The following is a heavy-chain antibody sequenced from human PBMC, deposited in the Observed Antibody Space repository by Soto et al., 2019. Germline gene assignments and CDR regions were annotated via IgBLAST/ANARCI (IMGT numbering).Heavy chain of an antibody. V-gene: IGHV4-34*01. CDR1: GGSFSGYY. D-gene: IGHD1-26*01. Sequence: SETLSLTCAVYGGSFSGYYWSWIRQPPGKGLEWIGEINHSGSTNYNPSLKSRVTISVDTSKNQFSLKLSSVTAADTAVYYCARGRSQWEPWPFDYWGQGTLVTVSS. CDR2: INHSGST. J-gene: IGHJ4*02. CDR3: ARGRSQWEPWPFDY.